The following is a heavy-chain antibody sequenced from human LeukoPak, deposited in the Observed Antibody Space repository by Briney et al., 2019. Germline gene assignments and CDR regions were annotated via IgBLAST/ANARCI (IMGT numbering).Heavy chain of an antibody. Sequence: VGSLRLSCAASVLTFSSYAMSWVPQAPGKELEWVSAISGSGDTTYYADSVQGRFTISRDNSKNTLYLQMNSLRAEDTAIYYCAKAYGSSGYYFLMDGWGQGTLVTASS. J-gene: IGHJ4*02. CDR3: AKAYGSSGYYFLMDG. D-gene: IGHD3-22*01. V-gene: IGHV3-23*01. CDR1: VLTFSSYA. CDR2: ISGSGDTT.